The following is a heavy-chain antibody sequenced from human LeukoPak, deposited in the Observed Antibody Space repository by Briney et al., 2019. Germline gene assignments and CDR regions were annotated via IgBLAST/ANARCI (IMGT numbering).Heavy chain of an antibody. J-gene: IGHJ1*01. CDR1: GGSINSYY. V-gene: IGHV4-59*12. Sequence: PSETLSLTCTVSGGSINSYYWSWIRQPPGRGLEWIGYIYYSGSTNYNPALKSRVTISVDTSKNQFSLKLSSVTAADTAVYYCARESSGYYDSSGYPIEYFQHWGQGTLVTVSS. CDR2: IYYSGST. CDR3: ARESSGYYDSSGYPIEYFQH. D-gene: IGHD3-22*01.